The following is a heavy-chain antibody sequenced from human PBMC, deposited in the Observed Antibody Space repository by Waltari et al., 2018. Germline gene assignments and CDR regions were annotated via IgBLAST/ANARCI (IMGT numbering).Heavy chain of an antibody. Sequence: EVQLVESGGGLIQPGGSLRLSCAASGFTVSSNYMSWVRQAPGKGLEWVSVSYACGSTYYAGSGQGRFTISRDNSKNTLYLQMNSLRAEDTAVYYCARGGGLFYDSSGYHGMDVWGQGTTVTVSS. D-gene: IGHD3-22*01. CDR3: ARGGGLFYDSSGYHGMDV. CDR2: SYACGST. CDR1: GFTVSSNY. J-gene: IGHJ6*02. V-gene: IGHV3-53*01.